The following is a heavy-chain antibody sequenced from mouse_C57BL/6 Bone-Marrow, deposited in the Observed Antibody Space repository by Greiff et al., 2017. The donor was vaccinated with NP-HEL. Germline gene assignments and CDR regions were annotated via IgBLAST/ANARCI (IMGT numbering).Heavy chain of an antibody. J-gene: IGHJ3*01. D-gene: IGHD3-2*02. CDR1: GYTFTSYG. CDR2: IYPRSGNT. Sequence: VHLVESGAELARPGASVKLSCKASGYTFTSYGISWVKQRTGQGLEWIGEIYPRSGNTYYNEKFKGKATLTADKSSSTAYMELRSLTSEDSAVYFCARWGAQATWFAYWGQGTLVTVSA. CDR3: ARWGAQATWFAY. V-gene: IGHV1-81*01.